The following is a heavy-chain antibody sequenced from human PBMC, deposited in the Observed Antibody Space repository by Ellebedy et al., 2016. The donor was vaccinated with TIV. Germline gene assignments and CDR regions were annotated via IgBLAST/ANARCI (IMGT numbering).Heavy chain of an antibody. J-gene: IGHJ5*02. V-gene: IGHV4-59*01. CDR2: VYSCGIA. D-gene: IGHD3-22*01. Sequence: MPSETLSLTCTVSNGSISGSFWSWVRRPPGKGLEWIGYVYSCGIANYNPSLKSRLTISVDTSRNQFSLKLNSVTAADTAVYYCARDRDSTGYYSPWGQGILVTVSS. CDR1: NGSISGSF. CDR3: ARDRDSTGYYSP.